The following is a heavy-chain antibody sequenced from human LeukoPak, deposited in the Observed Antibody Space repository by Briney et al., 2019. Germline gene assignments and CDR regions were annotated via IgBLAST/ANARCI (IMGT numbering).Heavy chain of an antibody. CDR3: ARDDYYYGMDV. CDR2: ISSSSSYI. Sequence: GGSLRLSCAASGFTFSSYSRNWVRQAPGKGLEWVSSISSSSSYIHYADSVKGRFTISRDNSKNTLYLQMNSLRAEDTAVYYCARDDYYYGMDVWGQGTTVTVSS. CDR1: GFTFSSYS. J-gene: IGHJ6*02. V-gene: IGHV3-21*04.